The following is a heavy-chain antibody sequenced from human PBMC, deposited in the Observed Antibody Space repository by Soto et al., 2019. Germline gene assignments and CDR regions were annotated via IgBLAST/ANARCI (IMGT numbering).Heavy chain of an antibody. J-gene: IGHJ6*02. CDR3: ATEVRVGYHPPPYYGMDV. Sequence: ASVKVSCKVSGYTLTELSMHWVRQAPGKGLEWMGGFDPEDGETIYAQKFQGRVTMTEDTSTDTAYMELSSLGSEDTAVYYCATEVRVGYHPPPYYGMDVWGQGTTVTVSS. V-gene: IGHV1-24*01. D-gene: IGHD3-22*01. CDR1: GYTLTELS. CDR2: FDPEDGET.